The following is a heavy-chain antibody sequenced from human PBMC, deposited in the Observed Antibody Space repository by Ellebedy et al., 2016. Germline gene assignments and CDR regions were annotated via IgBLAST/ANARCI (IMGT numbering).Heavy chain of an antibody. CDR2: ISNSGSPT. J-gene: IGHJ4*02. V-gene: IGHV3-48*01. CDR3: VRGFDIFDY. CDR1: GFTFSSYS. Sequence: GGSLRLSXAASGFTFSSYSMNWVRQAPGKGLEWVSYISNSGSPTYYADSVKGRFTIFRDNAKKSLYLQMNSLRAEDTAVYYCVRGFDIFDYWGQGTLVTVSP.